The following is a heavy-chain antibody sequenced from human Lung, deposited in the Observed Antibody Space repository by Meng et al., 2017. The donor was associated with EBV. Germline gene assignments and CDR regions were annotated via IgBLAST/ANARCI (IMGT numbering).Heavy chain of an antibody. J-gene: IGHJ4*02. CDR1: GGSVSSGGYY. CDR2: IYYSGST. Sequence: QVQLQQWGGGLLKAAETLSLTCTVSGGSVSSGGYYWSWIRQPPGKGLEWIGYIYYSGSTNFNPSLKSRVTISVDTSKNQFSLKLSSVTAADTAVYYCARDSDSAYSLGYWGQGTLVTVSS. CDR3: ARDSDSAYSLGY. D-gene: IGHD2-21*01. V-gene: IGHV4-61*08.